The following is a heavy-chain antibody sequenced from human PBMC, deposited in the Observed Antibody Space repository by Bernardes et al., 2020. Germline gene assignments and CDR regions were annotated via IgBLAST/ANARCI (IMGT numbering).Heavy chain of an antibody. Sequence: GGSLRLSCAASGFTFSNYNMNWVRQAPGKGLEWVSSITSSSSYIYYGDSVKGRFTISRDNAKNSLYLQMNSLRAEDTAVYYCTRDQDFWKREFDYWGQGTPVTGSS. V-gene: IGHV3-21*01. J-gene: IGHJ4*02. CDR1: GFTFSNYN. CDR2: ITSSSSYI. D-gene: IGHD3-3*01. CDR3: TRDQDFWKREFDY.